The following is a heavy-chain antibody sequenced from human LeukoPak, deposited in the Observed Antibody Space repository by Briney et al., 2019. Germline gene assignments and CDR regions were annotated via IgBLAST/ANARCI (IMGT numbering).Heavy chain of an antibody. CDR3: ARDFNLLAPTFGY. Sequence: GGSLRLSCAASGFTVSSNYMSWVRQAPGKGLEWVSVIYSGGSTYYADSVKGRFTISRDNSKNTLYLQMNSLRAEDTAVYYCARDFNLLAPTFGYWGQGTLVTVSS. CDR2: IYSGGST. V-gene: IGHV3-53*01. J-gene: IGHJ4*02. CDR1: GFTVSSNY. D-gene: IGHD3-3*01.